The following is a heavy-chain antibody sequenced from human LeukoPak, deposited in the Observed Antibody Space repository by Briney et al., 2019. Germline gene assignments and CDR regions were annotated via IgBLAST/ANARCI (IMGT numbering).Heavy chain of an antibody. CDR1: GFTFSRYA. J-gene: IGHJ6*04. D-gene: IGHD6-6*01. V-gene: IGHV4-59*01. Sequence: LRLSCAASGFTFSRYAMNWIRQPPGKGLEWIGYIYNGGSTNYNPSLKSRVTISVDTSKNQFSLKLSSVTAADTAVYYCARGTSTYYYNMDVWGKGTTVTVSS. CDR3: ARGTSTYYYNMDV. CDR2: IYNGGST.